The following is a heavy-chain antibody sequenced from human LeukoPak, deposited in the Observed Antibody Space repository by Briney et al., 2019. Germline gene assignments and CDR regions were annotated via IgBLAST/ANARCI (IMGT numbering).Heavy chain of an antibody. V-gene: IGHV1-46*01. D-gene: IGHD1-26*01. J-gene: IGHJ5*01. CDR2: INPSGSDT. CDR1: GYTFTAHY. CDR3: ARDNSMGDIVWWFDS. Sequence: WASVKVSCKATGYTFTAHYMHWVRQAPGQELEWMGLINPSGSDTVYAQKFQGRITMTRDMSTSTDYMELSSLRFDDTAVYYCARDNSMGDIVWWFDSWGQGTLVTVSS.